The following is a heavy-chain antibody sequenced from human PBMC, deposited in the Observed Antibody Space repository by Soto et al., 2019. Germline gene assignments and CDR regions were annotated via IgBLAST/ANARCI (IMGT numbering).Heavy chain of an antibody. CDR2: MSYDGRQK. J-gene: IGHJ4*02. V-gene: IGHV3-30*18. D-gene: IGHD6-19*01. CDR1: GFTFRTYG. Sequence: QVQLVESGGGVAQPGRSLRLSCAASGFTFRTYGMHWVRQAPGKGLEWVAFMSYDGRQKYYADSVKGRFTISRDNSKNTLDLQMNSLATEDTAVYFCSQEAPGGWHFFDNWGQGTLVTVSS. CDR3: SQEAPGGWHFFDN.